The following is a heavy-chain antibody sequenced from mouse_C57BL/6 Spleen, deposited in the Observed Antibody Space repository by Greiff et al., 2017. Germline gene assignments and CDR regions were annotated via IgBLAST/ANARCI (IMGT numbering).Heavy chain of an antibody. CDR3: ARPYYGSSYVGDWYFDV. CDR2: IYPGSGST. D-gene: IGHD1-1*01. Sequence: QVQLQQPGAELVKPGASVKMSCKASGYTFTSYWITWVKQRPGQGLEWIGDIYPGSGSTNYNEKFKSKATLIVDTSSSTAYMQLSSLTSEDSAVYYCARPYYGSSYVGDWYFDVWGTGTTVTVSS. V-gene: IGHV1-55*01. J-gene: IGHJ1*03. CDR1: GYTFTSYW.